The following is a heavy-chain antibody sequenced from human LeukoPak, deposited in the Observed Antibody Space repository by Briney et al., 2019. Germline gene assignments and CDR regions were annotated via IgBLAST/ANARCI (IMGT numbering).Heavy chain of an antibody. CDR1: GGSISSGGYY. V-gene: IGHV4-30-2*01. CDR2: IYHSGST. Sequence: SETLSLTCTVSGGSISSGGYYWSWIRQPPGKGLEWIGYIYHSGSTYYNPSLKSRVTISVDRSKNQFSLKLSSVTAADTAVYYCARDGGDFWSHSPYYYYYMDVWGKGTTVTVSS. J-gene: IGHJ6*03. D-gene: IGHD3-3*01. CDR3: ARDGGDFWSHSPYYYYYMDV.